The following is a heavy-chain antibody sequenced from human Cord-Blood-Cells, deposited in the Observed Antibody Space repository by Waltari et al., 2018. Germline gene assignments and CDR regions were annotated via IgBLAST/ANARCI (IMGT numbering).Heavy chain of an antibody. Sequence: QVQLQQWGAGLLKPSETLSLTCAVYGGSFSGYYWSWIRQPPGKGLEWIGEINHSGSTNYNPSLKSRVTISVDTSKNQFSLKLSSVTAADTAVYYCARGCRIYDCWSGSPLYYFDYWGQGTLVTVSS. CDR1: GGSFSGYY. V-gene: IGHV4-34*01. CDR3: ARGCRIYDCWSGSPLYYFDY. D-gene: IGHD3-3*01. CDR2: INHSGST. J-gene: IGHJ4*02.